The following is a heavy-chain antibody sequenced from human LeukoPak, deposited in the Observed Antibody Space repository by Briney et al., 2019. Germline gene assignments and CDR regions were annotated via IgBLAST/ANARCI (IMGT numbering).Heavy chain of an antibody. V-gene: IGHV4-39*01. CDR1: GVSFSSSSYY. Sequence: SETLSLTCAASGVSFSSSSYYWVWLRPPPGKGLEWFGSIYYSGSTYDNPSLKSRVTITVDTSNNQFFLKLSSVTDANTAVYYCARHPSDGSPPFDYWGQGTLVTVSS. CDR2: IYYSGST. CDR3: ARHPSDGSPPFDY. J-gene: IGHJ4*02. D-gene: IGHD3-22*01.